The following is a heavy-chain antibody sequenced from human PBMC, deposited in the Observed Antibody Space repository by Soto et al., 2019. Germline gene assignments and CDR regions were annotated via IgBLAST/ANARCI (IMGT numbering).Heavy chain of an antibody. CDR3: VKILQYSYGLPL. D-gene: IGHD5-18*01. CDR1: GLNFCSSA. J-gene: IGHJ4*02. CDR2: ISSNGGST. Sequence: GPSLRISGAPPGLNFCSSALHWVRQAPGKGLEYVSAISSNGGSTYYADSVKGRFTISRDNSKNTLYLQMSSLRAEDTAVYYCVKILQYSYGLPLWGQGTLVTVSS. V-gene: IGHV3-64D*06.